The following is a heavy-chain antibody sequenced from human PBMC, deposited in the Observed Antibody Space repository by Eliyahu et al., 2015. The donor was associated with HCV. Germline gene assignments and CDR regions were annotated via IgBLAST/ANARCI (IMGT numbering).Heavy chain of an antibody. CDR1: GFSLSNARMG. J-gene: IGHJ6*02. Sequence: QVTLKESGPVLVKPTETLTLTCTVSGFSLSNARMGVSWIRQPPGKALEWLAHIFSNDEKSYSTSLKSRLTISKDTSKSQVVLTMTNMDPVDTATYYCARIPLYCSSTSCYTGYYYYYGMDVWGQGTTVTVSS. V-gene: IGHV2-26*01. CDR3: ARIPLYCSSTSCYTGYYYYYGMDV. D-gene: IGHD2-2*02. CDR2: IFSNDEK.